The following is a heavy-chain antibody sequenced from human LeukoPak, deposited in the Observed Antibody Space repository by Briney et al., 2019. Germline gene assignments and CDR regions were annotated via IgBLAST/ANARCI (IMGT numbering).Heavy chain of an antibody. D-gene: IGHD1-26*01. CDR1: GYTFTSYG. J-gene: IGHJ5*02. Sequence: GASVKVSCKASGYTFTSYGISWVRQAPGQGLEWMGWISAYNGNTNYAQKLQGRVTMTTDTSTSTAYMELRSLRSDDTAVYYCTRHPGNYYEVNDNWFDPWGQGTLVTVSS. V-gene: IGHV1-18*01. CDR3: TRHPGNYYEVNDNWFDP. CDR2: ISAYNGNT.